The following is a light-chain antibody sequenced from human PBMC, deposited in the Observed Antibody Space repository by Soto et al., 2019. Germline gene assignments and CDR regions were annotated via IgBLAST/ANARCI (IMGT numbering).Light chain of an antibody. CDR3: VAWDDSLNGYVV. CDR1: SSKVGSNT. CDR2: SNN. J-gene: IGLJ2*01. V-gene: IGLV1-44*01. Sequence: QSVLTQPPSASWTPGQRVTISCSGSSSKVGSNTVNWYQQLPGTAPKLVIYSNNQRPSRVPDLSSGSKSDTSASPAISGLHSEDEADYYCVAWDDSLNGYVVFGGGTKVTVL.